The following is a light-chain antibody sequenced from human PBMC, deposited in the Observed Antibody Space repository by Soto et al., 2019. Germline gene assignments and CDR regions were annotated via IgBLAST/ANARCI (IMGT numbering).Light chain of an antibody. Sequence: DIVMTQSPASLAVSLGERATINCKSSQSVLYSSNNKNYLAWYQQKPGQPPKLLIYWASTRESGVPDRFSGSGSGTDFTLIISSLQAEDVAVYYCQQYYDTPLTFGGGTRVEIK. J-gene: IGKJ4*01. V-gene: IGKV4-1*01. CDR3: QQYYDTPLT. CDR1: QSVLYSSNNKNY. CDR2: WAS.